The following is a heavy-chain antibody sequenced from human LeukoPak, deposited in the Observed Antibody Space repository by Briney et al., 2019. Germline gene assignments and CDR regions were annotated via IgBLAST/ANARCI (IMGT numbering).Heavy chain of an antibody. V-gene: IGHV1-18*01. CDR3: ARDDALVATGSFDY. Sequence: ASVKVSCKASGYTFTSYGINWVRQAPGQGLEWMGWISAYNGNTNYAQKLQGKVTMTTDTSTSTAYMELRSLRSDDTAVYYCARDDALVATGSFDYWGQGTLVTVSS. CDR2: ISAYNGNT. D-gene: IGHD5-12*01. CDR1: GYTFTSYG. J-gene: IGHJ4*02.